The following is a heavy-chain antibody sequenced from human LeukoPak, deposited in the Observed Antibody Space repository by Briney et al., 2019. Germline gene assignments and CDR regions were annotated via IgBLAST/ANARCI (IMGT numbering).Heavy chain of an antibody. J-gene: IGHJ4*02. CDR2: VTWNGGRT. CDR1: GFIFDDYG. D-gene: IGHD6-13*01. Sequence: GGSLRLSCAASGFIFDDYGMSWVRQAPGKGLEWVSGVTWNGGRTGYADSVKGRFTISRDSAKKSLYLQMNSLRAEDTAVYYCARDAGLYSSSWYFDYWGQGTLVTVSS. CDR3: ARDAGLYSSSWYFDY. V-gene: IGHV3-20*04.